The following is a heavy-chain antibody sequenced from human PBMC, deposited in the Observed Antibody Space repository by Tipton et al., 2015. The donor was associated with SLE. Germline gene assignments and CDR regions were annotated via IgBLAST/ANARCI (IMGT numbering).Heavy chain of an antibody. CDR3: ARSVLGGLYGIDY. J-gene: IGHJ4*02. D-gene: IGHD3-16*01. Sequence: TLSLTCTVSGGSVGNYYWNWIRQSPGKGLEWIGYIHYTGDINYNPSLKSRVTISVDTSKNQSTLKLSSVTVVDTAVYYCARSVLGGLYGIDYWGQGTLVTVPS. V-gene: IGHV4-59*02. CDR2: IHYTGDI. CDR1: GGSVGNYY.